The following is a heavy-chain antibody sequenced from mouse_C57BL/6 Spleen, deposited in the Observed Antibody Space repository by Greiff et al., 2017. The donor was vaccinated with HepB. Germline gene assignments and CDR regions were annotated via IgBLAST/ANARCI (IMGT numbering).Heavy chain of an antibody. V-gene: IGHV1-52*01. D-gene: IGHD2-1*01. J-gene: IGHJ1*03. CDR1: GYTFTSYW. CDR2: IDPSDSEN. CDR3: ASNYGNLFDV. Sequence: QVQLQQPGAELVRPGSSVKLSCKASGYTFTSYWMHWVKQRPIQGLEWIGNIDPSDSENHYNQKFKDKATLTVDKSSSTAYMQLSSLTSEDSAVYYCASNYGNLFDVWGTGTTVTVSS.